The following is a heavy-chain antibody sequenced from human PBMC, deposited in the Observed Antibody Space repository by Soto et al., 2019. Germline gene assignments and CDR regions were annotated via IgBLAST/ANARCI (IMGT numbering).Heavy chain of an antibody. CDR1: GGTFSNYP. D-gene: IGHD2-21*02. CDR2: IIPIFGTT. J-gene: IGHJ4*02. Sequence: VQLVQSGAEVKKPGSSVKVSCKASGGTFSNYPFIWVRQAPGQGLDWMGGIIPIFGTTDYGLRFQGRVTITADESTNTAYMELSSLRSDDTAVYYCARGLYCGGGCYSHFDYWGQGTLVTVSS. V-gene: IGHV1-69*01. CDR3: ARGLYCGGGCYSHFDY.